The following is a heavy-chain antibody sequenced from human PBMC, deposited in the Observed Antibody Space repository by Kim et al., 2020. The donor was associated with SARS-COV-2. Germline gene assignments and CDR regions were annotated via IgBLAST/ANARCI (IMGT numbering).Heavy chain of an antibody. Sequence: GGSLRLSCVASGFIFSTYDMHWVRQGIGKGLEWVSAIDTAGKTFYAGSLKGRFTISRANAENSLYLQMNNLRAEDTAIYYCARAVDTATDAFDIWGQGT. V-gene: IGHV3-13*01. D-gene: IGHD5-18*01. J-gene: IGHJ3*02. CDR2: IDTAGKT. CDR3: ARAVDTATDAFDI. CDR1: GFIFSTYD.